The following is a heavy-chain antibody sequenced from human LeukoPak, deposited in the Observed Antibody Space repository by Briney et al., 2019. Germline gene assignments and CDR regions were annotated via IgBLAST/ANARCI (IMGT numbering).Heavy chain of an antibody. Sequence: GGSLRLSCVASGFTFSNYGMHWVRQAPGKGLEWVAVIWYDGSNEYYADSVKGRFTISRDTSKNTLYLQMNSLRAEDAAVYYCARAYYYDVSVTPDYWGQGTLVTVSS. CDR1: GFTFSNYG. J-gene: IGHJ4*02. CDR2: IWYDGSNE. D-gene: IGHD3-22*01. V-gene: IGHV3-33*01. CDR3: ARAYYYDVSVTPDY.